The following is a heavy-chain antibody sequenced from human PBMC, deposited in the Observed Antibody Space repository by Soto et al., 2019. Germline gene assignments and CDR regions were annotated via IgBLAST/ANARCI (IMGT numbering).Heavy chain of an antibody. J-gene: IGHJ5*02. D-gene: IGHD3-10*01. CDR1: GFNFKTYD. CDR3: ARERGFGEPAES. Sequence: QVQLVESGGGVVQPGRSLSLSCAGTGFNFKTYDIHWVRQAPGKGLEWVALIRYDGSNKYYGDSVKGRFTVSRDNSQNTVTLQMNSLRVEDTALYSCARERGFGEPAESWGQGTPVTVSS. V-gene: IGHV3-33*01. CDR2: IRYDGSNK.